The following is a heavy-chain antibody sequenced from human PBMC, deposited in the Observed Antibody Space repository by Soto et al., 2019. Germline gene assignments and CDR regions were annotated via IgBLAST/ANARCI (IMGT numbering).Heavy chain of an antibody. J-gene: IGHJ4*02. CDR1: GFTFTNYW. CDR2: IYPGDSET. V-gene: IGHV5-51*01. Sequence: PGESLKISCRGSGFTFTNYWIAWVRQMPGKGLEWMGIIYPGDSETSYSPSFQGQVTISADKSIKTTYLQWSSLKASDTAIYFCASSVLVASTMNYFDLWGQGTLVTVSS. D-gene: IGHD2-8*01. CDR3: ASSVLVASTMNYFDL.